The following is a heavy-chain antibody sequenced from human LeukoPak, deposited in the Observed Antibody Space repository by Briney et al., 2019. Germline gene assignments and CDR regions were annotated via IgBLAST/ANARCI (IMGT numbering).Heavy chain of an antibody. CDR1: GFTFRTYA. V-gene: IGHV3-23*01. CDR3: AKDLRHKGYDWPY. J-gene: IGHJ4*02. D-gene: IGHD5-12*01. CDR2: ISGSGGST. Sequence: GGSLRLSCAAPGFTFRTYAMSWVRQAPGKGLEWVSAISGSGGSTYYADSVKGRFTISRDNSKNTLYLQMNSLRAEDTAVYYCAKDLRHKGYDWPYWGQGTLVTVSS.